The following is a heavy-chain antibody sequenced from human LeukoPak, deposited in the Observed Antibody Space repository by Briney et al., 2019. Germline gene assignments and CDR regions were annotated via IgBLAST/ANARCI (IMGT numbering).Heavy chain of an antibody. CDR3: ARWDYYDTSAYSGDFDY. CDR2: VNPNSGGT. CDR1: GYTFTGYY. Sequence: ASVKVSCMNSGYTFTGYYMHWVRQAPGQGLEWMGWVNPNSGGTKYAQKFQGRVTMTRDTSISTVYMALSSLRSDDTAVYYCARWDYYDTSAYSGDFDYWGQGTLVTVSS. D-gene: IGHD3-22*01. J-gene: IGHJ4*02. V-gene: IGHV1-2*02.